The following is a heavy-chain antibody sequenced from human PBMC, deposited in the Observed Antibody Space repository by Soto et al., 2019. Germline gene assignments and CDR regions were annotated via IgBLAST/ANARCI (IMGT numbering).Heavy chain of an antibody. J-gene: IGHJ3*02. CDR2: IYYSGST. CDR1: CGSISSRGCC. CDR3: ARPRVTMVRGVPTYAFDI. Sequence: SETLSLTCTVSCGSISSRGCCWSWINKHPGKGLEWIGYIYYSGSTYYNPSLKSRVTIPVDTSKNQCSLKLSSVTAADTAVYYCARPRVTMVRGVPTYAFDIWGQGTMVT. V-gene: IGHV4-31*03. D-gene: IGHD3-10*01.